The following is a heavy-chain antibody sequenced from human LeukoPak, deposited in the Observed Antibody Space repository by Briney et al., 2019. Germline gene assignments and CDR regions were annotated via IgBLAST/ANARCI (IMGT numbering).Heavy chain of an antibody. Sequence: SETLSLTCAVYGGSFSGYYWSWIRQPPGKGLEWIGEINHSGSTNYNPSLKSRVTISVDTSKNQFSLKLSSVTAADTAVYYYATSVGTTGTTWGQGTLDIVPS. CDR1: GGSFSGYY. V-gene: IGHV4-34*01. CDR2: INHSGST. J-gene: IGHJ4*02. D-gene: IGHD1-1*01. CDR3: ATSVGTTGTT.